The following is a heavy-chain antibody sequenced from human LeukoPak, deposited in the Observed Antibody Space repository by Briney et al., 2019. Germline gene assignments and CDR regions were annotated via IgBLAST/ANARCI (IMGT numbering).Heavy chain of an antibody. V-gene: IGHV4-34*01. CDR2: INHSGST. CDR3: ARGLDSRTNTLYDY. CDR1: GGSFSGYY. J-gene: IGHJ4*02. Sequence: PSETLSLTCAVYGGSFSGYYWSWIRQPPGKGLEWIGEINHSGSTNYNPSLKSRVTISVDTSKNQFSLKLSSVTAADTAVYYCARGLDSRTNTLYDYWGQGTLVTVSS. D-gene: IGHD1-7*01.